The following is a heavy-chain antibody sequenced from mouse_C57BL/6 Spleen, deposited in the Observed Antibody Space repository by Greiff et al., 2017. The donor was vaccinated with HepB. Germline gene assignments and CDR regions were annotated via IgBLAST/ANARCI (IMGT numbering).Heavy chain of an antibody. Sequence: EVQVVESGGGLVQPGGSMKLSCVASGFTFSNYWMNWVRQSPEKGLEWVAQIRLKSDNYATHYAESVKGRFTISRDDSKSSVYLQMNNLRAEDTGIYYCTTGNAWFAYWGQGTLVTVSA. J-gene: IGHJ3*01. CDR1: GFTFSNYW. D-gene: IGHD4-1*01. CDR3: TTGNAWFAY. CDR2: IRLKSDNYAT. V-gene: IGHV6-3*01.